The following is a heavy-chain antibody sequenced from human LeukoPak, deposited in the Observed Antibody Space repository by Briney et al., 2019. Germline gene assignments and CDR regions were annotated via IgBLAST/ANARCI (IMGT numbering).Heavy chain of an antibody. J-gene: IGHJ4*02. D-gene: IGHD1-20*01. Sequence: NPSETLSLTCTVSGGSISSSSYYWGWLRQPPGKGLEWIETINYSGYTYYNPSLKSRFTISVDSSKNQFSLKLRSLTAADTAVYYCVRLQAVTGNFDYSGQGALVTVSS. CDR3: VRLQAVTGNFDY. CDR2: INYSGYT. CDR1: GGSISSSSYY. V-gene: IGHV4-39*07.